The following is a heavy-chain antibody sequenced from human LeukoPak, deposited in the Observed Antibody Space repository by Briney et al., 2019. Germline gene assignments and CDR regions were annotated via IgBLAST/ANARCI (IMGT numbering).Heavy chain of an antibody. J-gene: IGHJ6*04. CDR1: GYTFTSYG. CDR3: ARRASYYSGYDQYYYGMDV. V-gene: IGHV1-18*04. Sequence: GASVKVSCKASGYTFTSYGISWVRQAPGQGLEWMGWISAYNGNTNYAQKLQGRVTMTTDTSTGTAYMELRSLRSDDTAVYYCARRASYYSGYDQYYYGMDVWGKGTTVTVSS. D-gene: IGHD5-12*01. CDR2: ISAYNGNT.